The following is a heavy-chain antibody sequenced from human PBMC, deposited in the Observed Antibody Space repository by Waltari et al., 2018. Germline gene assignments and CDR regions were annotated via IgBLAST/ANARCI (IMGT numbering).Heavy chain of an antibody. D-gene: IGHD1-1*01. V-gene: IGHV4-38-2*01. J-gene: IGHJ3*02. CDR3: ASVLTTGTVAFDI. CDR2: IYYSGVH. CDR1: GDSLSSNLF. Sequence: QVQLRESGPGLVKPSETLSLTCVISGDSLSSNLFWGWIRQSPEKGLEWIGNIYYSGVHYYSPFLKSRVFISRDTPRRQFSLKLTSVTAADTAVYYCASVLTTGTVAFDIWGQGTLVTVSS.